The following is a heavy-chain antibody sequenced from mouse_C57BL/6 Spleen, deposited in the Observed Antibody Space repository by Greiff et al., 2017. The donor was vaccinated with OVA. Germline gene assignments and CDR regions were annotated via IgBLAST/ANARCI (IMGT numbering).Heavy chain of an antibody. V-gene: IGHV5-6*01. CDR1: GFTFSSYG. CDR3: ARQYDGYYGYFDY. D-gene: IGHD2-3*01. CDR2: ISSGGSYT. Sequence: EVKLVESGGDLVKPGGSLKLSCAASGFTFSSYGMSWVRQTPDKRLEWVATISSGGSYTYYPDSVKGRFTISRDNAKNTLYLQMSSLKSEDTAMYYCARQYDGYYGYFDYWGQGTTLTVSS. J-gene: IGHJ2*01.